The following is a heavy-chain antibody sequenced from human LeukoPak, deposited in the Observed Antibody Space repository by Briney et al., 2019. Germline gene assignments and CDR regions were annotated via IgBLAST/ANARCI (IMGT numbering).Heavy chain of an antibody. D-gene: IGHD1-26*01. CDR2: VHYSGDT. CDR3: ARQTIETTLGRVPDYFDP. Sequence: SETLSLTCTVSDVSISSGHYYWAWIRQPPGKGLECIASVHYSGDTYFDPSFNGRVTLSVDTSKNQFSLRLTSVTAADTAVYYCARQTIETTLGRVPDYFDPWGQGTPVTVSS. V-gene: IGHV4-39*07. J-gene: IGHJ5*02. CDR1: DVSISSGHYY.